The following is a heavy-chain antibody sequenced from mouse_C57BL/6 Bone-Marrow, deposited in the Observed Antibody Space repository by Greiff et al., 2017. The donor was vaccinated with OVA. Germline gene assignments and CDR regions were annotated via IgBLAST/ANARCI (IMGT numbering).Heavy chain of an antibody. CDR1: GFNIKDDY. V-gene: IGHV14-4*01. CDR3: TTLGVAY. Sequence: AAAVKLSCTASGFNIKDDYMHWVKQRPEQGLEWIGWIDPENGDTEYASKFQGKATITADTSSNTAYLQLSSLTSEDTAVYYCTTLGVAYWGQGTLVTVSA. J-gene: IGHJ3*01. CDR2: IDPENGDT.